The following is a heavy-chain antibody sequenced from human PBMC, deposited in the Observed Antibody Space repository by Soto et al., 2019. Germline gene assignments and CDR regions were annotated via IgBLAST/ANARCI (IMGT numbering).Heavy chain of an antibody. D-gene: IGHD5-18*01. J-gene: IGHJ4*02. CDR1: GFTITNNY. CDR3: ARDPSPRDTAMVS. Sequence: EVQLVESGGGLIQPGGSLRLSCAASGFTITNNYMDWVRQAPGKGLEWVSYISSSSSTIYYADSVKGRFTISRDNAKNSLYLQMNSLRDEDTAVYYCARDPSPRDTAMVSWGQGTLVTVSS. CDR2: ISSSSSTI. V-gene: IGHV3-48*02.